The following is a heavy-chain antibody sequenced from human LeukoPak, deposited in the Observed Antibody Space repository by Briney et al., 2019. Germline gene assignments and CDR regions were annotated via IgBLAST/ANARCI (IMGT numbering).Heavy chain of an antibody. J-gene: IGHJ4*02. CDR1: GFTFSSYA. V-gene: IGHV3-23*01. CDR3: VKLRGIYLDFDY. Sequence: GGSLRLSCAASGFTFSSYAMSWVRQAPGKGLEWVSAIIGSGGYTYYADSVKGRFTISRDDSKNTLSLQMDSLRAEDTAVYYCVKLRGIYLDFDYWGQGTLVTVSS. D-gene: IGHD1-26*01. CDR2: IIGSGGYT.